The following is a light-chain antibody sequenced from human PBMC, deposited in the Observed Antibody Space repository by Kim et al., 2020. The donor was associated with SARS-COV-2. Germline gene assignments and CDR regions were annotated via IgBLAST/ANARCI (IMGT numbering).Light chain of an antibody. CDR1: QNLDNY. CDR3: LQTYSTPWT. V-gene: IGKV1-39*01. CDR2: AAS. Sequence: IQMTQSPSSLSASVNDRVTITCRASQNLDNYLNWYQQRPGKAPRLLIYAASTLQSAVPSRFSGSGTGTDFSLTIDSLQAEDFATYYCLQTYSTPWTFGQGTKVDIK. J-gene: IGKJ1*01.